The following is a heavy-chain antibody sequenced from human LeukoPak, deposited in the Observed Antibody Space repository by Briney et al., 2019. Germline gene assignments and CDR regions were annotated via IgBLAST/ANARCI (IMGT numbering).Heavy chain of an antibody. V-gene: IGHV4-59*01. CDR2: IYYSGST. D-gene: IGHD1-26*01. CDR1: GGSISSYY. CDR3: ARGSGSYQGGYYYYGMDV. Sequence: SETLSLTCTVSGGSISSYYWSWIRQPPGKGLEWIGYIYYSGSTNYNPSPKSRVTISVDTSKNQFSLKLSSVTAADTAVYYCARGSGSYQGGYYYYGMDVWGQGTTVTVSS. J-gene: IGHJ6*02.